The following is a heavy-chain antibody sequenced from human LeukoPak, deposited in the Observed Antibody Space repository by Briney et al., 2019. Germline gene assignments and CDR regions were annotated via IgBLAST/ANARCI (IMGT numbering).Heavy chain of an antibody. V-gene: IGHV4-59*01. CDR3: ARASVRWLYYFDY. CDR2: IYYGGST. J-gene: IGHJ4*02. CDR1: GGSISSYY. Sequence: SETLSLTCTVSGGSISSYYWSWIRQPPGKGLEWIGYIYYGGSTNYNPSLKSRVTISVDTSKNQFSLKLSSVTAADTAVYYCARASVRWLYYFDYWGQGTLVTVSS. D-gene: IGHD5-24*01.